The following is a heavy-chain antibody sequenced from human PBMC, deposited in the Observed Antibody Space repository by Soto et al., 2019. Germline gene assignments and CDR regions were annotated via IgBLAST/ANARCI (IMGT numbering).Heavy chain of an antibody. V-gene: IGHV4-34*01. CDR3: AREVTNWNYIRFDY. D-gene: IGHD1-7*01. Sequence: SETLSLTCAVYGGSFSGYYWSWIRQPPGKGLEWIGEINHSGSTNYNPSLKSRVTISVDTSKNQFSLKLSSVTAADTAVYYCAREVTNWNYIRFDYWGKGTLVTVSS. CDR1: GGSFSGYY. CDR2: INHSGST. J-gene: IGHJ4*02.